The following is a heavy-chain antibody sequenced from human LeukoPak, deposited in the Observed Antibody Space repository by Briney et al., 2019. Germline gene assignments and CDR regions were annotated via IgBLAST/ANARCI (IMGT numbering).Heavy chain of an antibody. CDR2: ISSSSSYI. D-gene: IGHD2-2*01. CDR1: GFTFSSYN. CDR3: ASWGYCSSTSCRNYFDY. J-gene: IGHJ4*02. Sequence: GGSLRLSCAASGFTFSSYNMNWVRQAPGKGLEWVSFISSSSSYIYYADSVKGRFTISRDNAKNSLYLQMNSLRAEDTAVYYCASWGYCSSTSCRNYFDYWGQGTLVTVSS. V-gene: IGHV3-21*01.